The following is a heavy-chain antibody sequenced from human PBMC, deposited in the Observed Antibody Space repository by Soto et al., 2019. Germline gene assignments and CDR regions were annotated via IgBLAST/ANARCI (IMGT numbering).Heavy chain of an antibody. CDR3: ARGWYYFDF. D-gene: IGHD2-15*01. CDR2: IYYGGTT. Sequence: RSLTCDVSVKPTTGGYYWGWIQQSPGKGLEWIGSIYYGGTTYYNPSLRSRLAISIDTSKNQFSLRLSSVTAADTALYYCARGWYYFDFWGQGSLVTVSS. CDR1: VKPTTGGYY. J-gene: IGHJ4*02. V-gene: IGHV4-38-2*01.